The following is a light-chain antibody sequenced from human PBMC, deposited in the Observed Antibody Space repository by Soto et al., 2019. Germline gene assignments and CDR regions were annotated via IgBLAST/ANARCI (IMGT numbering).Light chain of an antibody. Sequence: QLVLTQPPSVSGAPGQRVTISCTGSSSNIGAGYDVHWYQQVPGTAPKLLIFGNSNRPSGVPDRFSGSQSGTSAYLAITGLQAEDEADYNCQSYDTSLSGVVFGGGTKLTVL. CDR1: SSNIGAGYD. CDR3: QSYDTSLSGVV. V-gene: IGLV1-40*01. J-gene: IGLJ2*01. CDR2: GNS.